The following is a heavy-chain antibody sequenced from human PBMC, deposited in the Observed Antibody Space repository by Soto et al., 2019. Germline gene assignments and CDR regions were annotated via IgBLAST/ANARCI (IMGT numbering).Heavy chain of an antibody. V-gene: IGHV3-7*03. Sequence: LRLSCAASGFTFSSSWMNWVRQAPGKGLEWVADIKQDGSEKYYVDSLKGRFTISRDNAKNSLHLQMNSLRAEDTAVYYCARGDYFDRRFDSWGQGTLVTVSS. D-gene: IGHD3-22*01. J-gene: IGHJ4*02. CDR3: ARGDYFDRRFDS. CDR2: IKQDGSEK. CDR1: GFTFSSSW.